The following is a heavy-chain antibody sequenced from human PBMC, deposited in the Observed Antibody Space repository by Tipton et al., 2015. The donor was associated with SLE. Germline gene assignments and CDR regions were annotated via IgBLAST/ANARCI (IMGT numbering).Heavy chain of an antibody. Sequence: SLRLSCAASGFTFSSYSMNWVRQAPGKGLEWVSSISSSSSYIFYADSVKGRFTISRDNAKNSLYLQMNSLRAEDTAVYYCAGDLLIRYSSSLDYWGQGTLVTVSS. CDR3: AGDLLIRYSSSLDY. CDR2: ISSSSSYI. CDR1: GFTFSSYS. V-gene: IGHV3-21*03. J-gene: IGHJ4*02. D-gene: IGHD6-6*01.